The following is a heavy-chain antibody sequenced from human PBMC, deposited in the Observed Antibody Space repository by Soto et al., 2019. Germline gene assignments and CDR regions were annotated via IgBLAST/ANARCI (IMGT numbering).Heavy chain of an antibody. V-gene: IGHV3-48*02. CDR1: GFTFITFS. D-gene: IGHD6-19*01. Sequence: EVQRVESGEGSVQPGVSLRLSCAASGFTFITFSMNCVRQAPGRGLEWIAYISGGGRPISYADSVKGRFTISRDNAKNSLYLQMDSLSDEDTAVYYCARDLGWAFDSWGKGTLVTVSS. J-gene: IGHJ4*02. CDR3: ARDLGWAFDS. CDR2: ISGGGRPI.